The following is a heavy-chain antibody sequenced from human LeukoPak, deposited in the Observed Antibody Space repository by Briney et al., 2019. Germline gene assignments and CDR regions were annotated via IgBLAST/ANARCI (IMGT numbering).Heavy chain of an antibody. Sequence: GGSLRLSCSASGFTFSSYPPHWVRQAPGKGLEYVSAISSAGGSIYYADSVKGRFTISRDNSKNTLYLQMSSLRPEDTSVYYCLVGDYFDYWGQGTLVTVSS. CDR1: GFTFSSYP. CDR3: LVGDYFDY. V-gene: IGHV3-64D*06. CDR2: ISSAGGSI. D-gene: IGHD3-3*01. J-gene: IGHJ4*02.